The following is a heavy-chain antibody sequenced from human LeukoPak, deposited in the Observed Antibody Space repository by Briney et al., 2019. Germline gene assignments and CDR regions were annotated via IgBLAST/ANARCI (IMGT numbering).Heavy chain of an antibody. J-gene: IGHJ6*02. CDR1: GGSISSYY. CDR2: IYYSGST. V-gene: IGHV4-59*08. Sequence: PSETLSLTCTVSGGSISSYYWSWTRQPPGKGLEWIGYIYYSGSTNYNPSLKSRVTISVDTSKNQFSLKLSSVTAADTAVYYCARLRGVTTSPYYYYYGMDVWGQGTTVTVSS. D-gene: IGHD4-17*01. CDR3: ARLRGVTTSPYYYYYGMDV.